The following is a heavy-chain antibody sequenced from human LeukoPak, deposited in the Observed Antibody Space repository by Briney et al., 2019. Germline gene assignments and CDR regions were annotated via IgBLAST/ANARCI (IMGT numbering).Heavy chain of an antibody. V-gene: IGHV1-2*02. CDR3: ARDLRPATL. J-gene: IGHJ4*02. D-gene: IGHD3-10*01. CDR2: IHPASANT. Sequence: SSVKVSCKASGYTFTEHFSHWVRQAPGQGLQYMGWIHPASANTVYAQMFHGRVTLTRDTPATTTYMELSGLRSDDTAVYYCARDLRPATLWGQGTLVTVSS. CDR1: GYTFTEHF.